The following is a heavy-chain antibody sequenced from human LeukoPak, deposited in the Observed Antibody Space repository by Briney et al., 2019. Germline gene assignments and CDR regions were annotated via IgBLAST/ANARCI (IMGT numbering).Heavy chain of an antibody. CDR1: GFTFSSYG. V-gene: IGHV3-23*01. D-gene: IGHD1-26*01. Sequence: GGSLRLSCAASGFTFSSYGMSWVRQAPGKGLEWVSAISGSGGSTYYADSVKVRFTISRDNSKNTLYLQMNSLRAEDTAVYYCATDSGSYYGFFDYWGQGTLVTVSS. CDR2: ISGSGGST. CDR3: ATDSGSYYGFFDY. J-gene: IGHJ4*02.